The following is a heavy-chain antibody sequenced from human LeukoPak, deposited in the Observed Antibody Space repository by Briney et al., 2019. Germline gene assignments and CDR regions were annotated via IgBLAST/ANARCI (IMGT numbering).Heavy chain of an antibody. V-gene: IGHV4-59*01. Sequence: SETLPLTCTVSGASTSAYYWSWIRRPPGKGLEWIGYSYSGGNANYNPSLKSRVTISIDTSENQFSLRLTSVTAADTAVYFCAHSKRGGGYYINAFAVWGQGALVTISS. CDR3: AHSKRGGGYYINAFAV. D-gene: IGHD1-26*01. CDR1: GASTSAYY. CDR2: SYSGGNA. J-gene: IGHJ3*01.